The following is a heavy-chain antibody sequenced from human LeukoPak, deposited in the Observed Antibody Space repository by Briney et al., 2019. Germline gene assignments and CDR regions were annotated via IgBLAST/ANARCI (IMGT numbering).Heavy chain of an antibody. J-gene: IGHJ3*01. Sequence: GGSLRLSCAASGFSFSYYWMSWVRQAPGKGLEWVANIKEDGSVRYYVDSVRGRFTISRDNAENSPYLQLDSLRAEDTAVYYCARTVRGIVMPQNAFDVWGQGTMVTVSS. D-gene: IGHD1-26*01. CDR3: ARTVRGIVMPQNAFDV. CDR1: GFSFSYYW. CDR2: IKEDGSVR. V-gene: IGHV3-7*01.